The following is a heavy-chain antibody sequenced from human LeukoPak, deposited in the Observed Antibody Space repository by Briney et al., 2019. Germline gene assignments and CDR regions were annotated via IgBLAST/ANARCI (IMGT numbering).Heavy chain of an antibody. D-gene: IGHD3-10*01. V-gene: IGHV3-30*04. J-gene: IGHJ6*02. Sequence: GRSLRLSCAASGFTFSSYAMHGVRQAPGKGLEWVAVISYDGSNKYYADSVKGRFTISRDNSKNTLYLQMNSLRAEDTAVYYCARAPRGLGPPPFYYYGMDVWGQGTTVTVSS. CDR1: GFTFSSYA. CDR2: ISYDGSNK. CDR3: ARAPRGLGPPPFYYYGMDV.